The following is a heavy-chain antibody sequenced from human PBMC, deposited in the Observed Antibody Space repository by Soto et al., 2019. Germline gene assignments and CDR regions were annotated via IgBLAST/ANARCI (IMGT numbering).Heavy chain of an antibody. CDR1: GFTFSSYG. V-gene: IGHV3-30*18. CDR2: ISYDGSNK. D-gene: IGHD2-15*01. J-gene: IGHJ4*02. CDR3: AKERDVVVVAAPFDY. Sequence: QVQLVESGGGVVQPGSSLRLSCAASGFTFSSYGMHWVRQAPGKGLEWVAVISYDGSNKYYADSVKGRFTISRDNSKNTLYLQMNSLRAEDTAVYYCAKERDVVVVAAPFDYWGQGTLVTVSS.